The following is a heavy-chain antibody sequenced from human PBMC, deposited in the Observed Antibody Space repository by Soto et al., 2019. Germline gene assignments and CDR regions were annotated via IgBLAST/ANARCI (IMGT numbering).Heavy chain of an antibody. Sequence: PGGSLRLSCAASGFTFSSYAMHWVRQAPGKGLEWVAVISYDGSNKYYADSVKGRFTISRDNSKNTLYLQMNSLRAEDTAVYYCARDEAGATWENYYYYYGMDVWGQGTTVTVS. J-gene: IGHJ6*02. CDR3: ARDEAGATWENYYYYYGMDV. V-gene: IGHV3-30-3*01. CDR2: ISYDGSNK. CDR1: GFTFSSYA. D-gene: IGHD1-1*01.